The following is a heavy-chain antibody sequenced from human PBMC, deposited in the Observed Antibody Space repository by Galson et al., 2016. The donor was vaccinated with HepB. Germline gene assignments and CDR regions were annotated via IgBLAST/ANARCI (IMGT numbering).Heavy chain of an antibody. CDR1: GYTFSSYS. CDR2: ISTNNGRS. D-gene: IGHD4-23*01. CDR3: ARLSYGGNSPADYYHYAIDV. V-gene: IGHV1-18*01. J-gene: IGHJ6*02. Sequence: SVKVSCKASGYTFSSYSITWVRRAPGQGLEWLGWISTNNGRSNYAQKIRGRVTLTTDTSTGTVYMNLSGLRSSDTAVYYCARLSYGGNSPADYYHYAIDVWGQGTTVTVSS.